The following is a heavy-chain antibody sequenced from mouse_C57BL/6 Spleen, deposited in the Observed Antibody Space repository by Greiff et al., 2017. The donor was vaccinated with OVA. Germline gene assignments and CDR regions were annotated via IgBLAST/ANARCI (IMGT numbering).Heavy chain of an antibody. CDR3: ARNTDYYAMDY. Sequence: EVQLQESGPELVKPGDSVKISCKASGYSFTGYFMNWVMQSHGKSLEWIGRITPYNGDTFYNQKFKGKATLTVDKSSSTAHMELRSLTSEDSAVYYCARNTDYYAMDYWGQGTSVTVSS. J-gene: IGHJ4*01. V-gene: IGHV1-20*01. CDR2: ITPYNGDT. CDR1: GYSFTGYF.